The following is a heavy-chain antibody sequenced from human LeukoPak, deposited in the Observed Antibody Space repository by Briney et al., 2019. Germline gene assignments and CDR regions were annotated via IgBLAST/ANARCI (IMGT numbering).Heavy chain of an antibody. D-gene: IGHD3-16*01. Sequence: PGGSLRLSCAASGFTFSSYAMSWVRQAPGKGLEWVSAISGSGGSTYYADSVKGRFTISRDNSKNTLYLQMNSLRAEGTAVYYCAKDPILRRYYYYYMDVWGKGTTVTVSS. CDR2: ISGSGGST. CDR3: AKDPILRRYYYYYMDV. CDR1: GFTFSSYA. J-gene: IGHJ6*03. V-gene: IGHV3-23*01.